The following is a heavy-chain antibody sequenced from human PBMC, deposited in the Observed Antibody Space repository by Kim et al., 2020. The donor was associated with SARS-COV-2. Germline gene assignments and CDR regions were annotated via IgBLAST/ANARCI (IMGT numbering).Heavy chain of an antibody. CDR3: ARDALIAAAGHEYFQH. J-gene: IGHJ1*01. V-gene: IGHV3-30*07. D-gene: IGHD6-13*01. Sequence: SWKGRFTISRDNSKNTLYLQMNSLRAEDTAVYYCARDALIAAAGHEYFQHWGQGTLVTVSS.